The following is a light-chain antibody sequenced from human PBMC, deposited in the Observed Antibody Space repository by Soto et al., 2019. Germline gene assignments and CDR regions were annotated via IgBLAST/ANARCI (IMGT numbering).Light chain of an antibody. J-gene: IGKJ4*01. CDR1: QSVNSY. V-gene: IGKV3-11*01. CDR2: DAS. Sequence: EIVLTQSPATLSLSPGERATLSCRASQSVNSYLAWYQHKPGQSPRLLIYDASIRATGIHDRFSGSGSGTDFTLTVRRLESEDFAVYYYQQRSNWFTFGGGTKVGIK. CDR3: QQRSNWFT.